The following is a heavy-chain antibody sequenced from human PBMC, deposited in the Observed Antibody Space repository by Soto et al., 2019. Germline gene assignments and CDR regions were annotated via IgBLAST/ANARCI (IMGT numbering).Heavy chain of an antibody. D-gene: IGHD4-17*01. CDR2: IIPILGIA. Sequence: QVQLVQSGAEVKKPGSSVKVSCKASGGTFSSYTISWVRQAPGQGLEWMGRIIPILGIANYAQKFQGRVTITAAKSKSTAYMELSSLRSEDTAVYYCARDDYGDYTGWRLWGQGTLVTVSS. J-gene: IGHJ4*02. CDR3: ARDDYGDYTGWRL. V-gene: IGHV1-69*08. CDR1: GGTFSSYT.